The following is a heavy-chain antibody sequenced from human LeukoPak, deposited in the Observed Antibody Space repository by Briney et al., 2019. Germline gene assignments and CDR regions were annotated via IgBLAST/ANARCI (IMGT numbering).Heavy chain of an antibody. CDR3: ARSQSGVFDV. D-gene: IGHD2-15*01. Sequence: PGGSLRLSCVVSGFTFINYWMQWVRQVPGKGLVWVARMNSDGTSIIHADSVKGRFTISRDNAENTLYLQMNSLRPEDTALYYCARSQSGVFDVWGQGTMVVVSS. CDR2: MNSDGTSI. J-gene: IGHJ3*01. V-gene: IGHV3-74*01. CDR1: GFTFINYW.